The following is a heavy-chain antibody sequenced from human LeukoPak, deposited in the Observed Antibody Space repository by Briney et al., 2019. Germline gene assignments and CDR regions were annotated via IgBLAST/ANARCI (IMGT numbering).Heavy chain of an antibody. CDR1: GGSISNTNW. D-gene: IGHD4-23*01. V-gene: IGHV4-4*02. CDR3: AGNGGKSDFDF. CDR2: SNLQGST. J-gene: IGHJ4*02. Sequence: SGTLSLTCGVSGGSISNTNWWTWGRQPPGKGREWIGESNLQGSTNYNPSLKSRVAISVDQSDNHISLKLTSVTAADTAVYYCAGNGGKSDFDFWGQGTLVTVSS.